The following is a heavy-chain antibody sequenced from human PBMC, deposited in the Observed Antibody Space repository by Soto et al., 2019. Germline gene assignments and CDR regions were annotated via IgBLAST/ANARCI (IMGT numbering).Heavy chain of an antibody. J-gene: IGHJ4*02. CDR1: ADSFSSYG. Sequence: QVQLVQSGAEVKETGSAVKVSCKAPADSFSSYGISWVRQAPGQGLEWMGGIIPIFDTTNYAEKFQGRVTITADESTNTAYMELSSLRSEDTALYYCARVFPDGWVEPGVVRGYLDTWGRGTLVTVSS. CDR2: IIPIFDTT. V-gene: IGHV1-69*01. CDR3: ARVFPDGWVEPGVVRGYLDT. D-gene: IGHD3-3*01.